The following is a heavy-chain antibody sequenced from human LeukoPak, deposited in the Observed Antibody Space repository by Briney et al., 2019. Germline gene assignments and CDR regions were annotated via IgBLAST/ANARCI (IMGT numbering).Heavy chain of an antibody. V-gene: IGHV4-59*08. CDR1: GGSFSGYY. D-gene: IGHD2-2*02. CDR3: ARLRGYCSSTSCYTAYYYYGMDV. CDR2: IYYSGST. J-gene: IGHJ6*02. Sequence: SETLSLTCAVYGGSFSGYYWSWIRQPPGKGLEWIGYIYYSGSTNYNPSLKSRVTISVDTSKNQFSLKLSSVTAADTAVYYCARLRGYCSSTSCYTAYYYYGMDVWGQGTTVTVSS.